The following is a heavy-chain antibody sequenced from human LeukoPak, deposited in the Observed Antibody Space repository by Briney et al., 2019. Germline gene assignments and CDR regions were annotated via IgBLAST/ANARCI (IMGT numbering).Heavy chain of an antibody. D-gene: IGHD3-10*01. V-gene: IGHV4-59*12. CDR2: IYYSGST. J-gene: IGHJ4*02. Sequence: SETLSLTCTVSGASISDYYWSWIRQPPGKGLEWIGYIYYSGSTNYNPSLKSRVTISVDTSKNQFSLKLSSVTAADTAVYYCARAFATTYYYGSGSHYFDYWGQGTLVTVSS. CDR1: GASISDYY. CDR3: ARAFATTYYYGSGSHYFDY.